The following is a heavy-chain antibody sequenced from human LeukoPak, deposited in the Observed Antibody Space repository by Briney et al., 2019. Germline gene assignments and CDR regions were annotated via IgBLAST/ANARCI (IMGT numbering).Heavy chain of an antibody. CDR3: ARDSSGGYCRLDAFDI. J-gene: IGHJ3*02. CDR1: GGSISSYY. D-gene: IGHD6-19*01. V-gene: IGHV4-4*07. Sequence: SETLSLTCTVSGGSISSYYWSWIRQPAGKGLEWIGRIYTSGSTNYNPSLKSRVTMSVDTSKNQFSLKLSSVTAADTAVYYCARDSSGGYCRLDAFDIWGQGTMVTVSS. CDR2: IYTSGST.